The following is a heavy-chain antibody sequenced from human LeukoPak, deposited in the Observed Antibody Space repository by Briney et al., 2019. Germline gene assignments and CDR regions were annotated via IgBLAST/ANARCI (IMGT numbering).Heavy chain of an antibody. V-gene: IGHV3-48*03. Sequence: GGSPRLSCAASGFTFKSYEMNWVRQAPGKGLEWLSYISGGGSTIYYADSVKGRFTISRDNAKNSLYLQMNSLRAEDTAVYYCARSGRGVDSFYFYMDVWGKGTTVTVSS. CDR2: ISGGGSTI. CDR1: GFTFKSYE. D-gene: IGHD3-10*01. CDR3: ARSGRGVDSFYFYMDV. J-gene: IGHJ6*03.